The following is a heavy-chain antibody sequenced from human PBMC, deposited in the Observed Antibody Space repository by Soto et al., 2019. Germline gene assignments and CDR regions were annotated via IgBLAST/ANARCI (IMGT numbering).Heavy chain of an antibody. D-gene: IGHD6-19*01. V-gene: IGHV3-9*01. J-gene: IGHJ3*02. CDR1: GFTFDDYA. CDR2: ISWNSGSI. CDR3: AKENRYSSGWYGYDAFDI. Sequence: EVQLVESGGGLVQPGRSLRLSCAASGFTFDDYAMHWVRQAPGKGLEWVSGISWNSGSIGYADSVKGRFTISRDNAKNALYLQMNSLRAEETAFYYCAKENRYSSGWYGYDAFDIWGQGTMVTVSS.